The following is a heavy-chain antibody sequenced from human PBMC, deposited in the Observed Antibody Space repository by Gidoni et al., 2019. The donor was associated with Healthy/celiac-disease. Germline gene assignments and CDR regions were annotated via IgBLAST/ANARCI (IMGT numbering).Heavy chain of an antibody. D-gene: IGHD5-12*01. CDR1: GYTFTGYY. J-gene: IGHJ4*02. Sequence: QVQLVQSGAEVKKPGASVKVSCKASGYTFTGYYMHWVRQAPGQGLEWMGWINPNSGGTNYAQKFQGRVTMTRDTSISTAYMELSRLRSDDTAVYYCARDYFDSGYDKDQSFDYWGQGTLVTVSS. V-gene: IGHV1-2*02. CDR2: INPNSGGT. CDR3: ARDYFDSGYDKDQSFDY.